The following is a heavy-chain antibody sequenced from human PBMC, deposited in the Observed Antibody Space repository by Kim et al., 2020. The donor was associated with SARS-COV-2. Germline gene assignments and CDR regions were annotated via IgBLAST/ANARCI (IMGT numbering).Heavy chain of an antibody. CDR2: IIPIFGTA. V-gene: IGHV1-69*13. CDR3: ASHESDILTGYYKFPPDY. CDR1: GGTFSSYA. D-gene: IGHD3-9*01. J-gene: IGHJ4*02. Sequence: SVKVSCKASGGTFSSYAISWVRQAPGQGLEWMGGIIPIFGTANYAQKFRGRVTITADESTSTAYMELSSLRSEDTAVYYCASHESDILTGYYKFPPDYWGREPWSPSPQ.